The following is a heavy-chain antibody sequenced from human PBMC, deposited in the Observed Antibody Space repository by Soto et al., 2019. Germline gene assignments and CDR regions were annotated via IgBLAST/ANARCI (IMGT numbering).Heavy chain of an antibody. CDR3: ARGPDYDILTGYLNWFDP. J-gene: IGHJ5*02. CDR1: DGSISSNNYY. Sequence: SETLSLTCTVSDGSISSNNYYWGWIRQHPGKGLEWIGYIYYSGSTYYNPSLKSRVTISVDTSKNQFSLKLSSVTAADTAVYYCARGPDYDILTGYLNWFDPWGQGTLVTVSS. V-gene: IGHV4-31*03. D-gene: IGHD3-9*01. CDR2: IYYSGST.